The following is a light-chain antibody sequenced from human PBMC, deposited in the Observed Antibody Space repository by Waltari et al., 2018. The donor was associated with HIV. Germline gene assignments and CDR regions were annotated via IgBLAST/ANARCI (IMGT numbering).Light chain of an antibody. J-gene: IGKJ3*01. CDR1: QSISDY. CDR2: DAS. CDR3: QQRSRWPFT. V-gene: IGKV3-11*01. Sequence: EIVLTQSPATLSLSPGERATLSCRAGQSISDYIAWYQQKPGQAPRLLIYDASNRATGIPVRFSGRGSGTDFTLTISSLDPEDFALYYCQQRSRWPFTFGPGTRVDIK.